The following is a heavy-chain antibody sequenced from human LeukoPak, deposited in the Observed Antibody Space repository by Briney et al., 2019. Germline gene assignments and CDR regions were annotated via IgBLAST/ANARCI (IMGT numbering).Heavy chain of an antibody. V-gene: IGHV3-7*01. Sequence: GGSLRLSCAASGFTFSRYAMHWVRQAPGKGLEWVANIKQDGSEKSYVDSVKGRFTISRDNTKNSLYLQMNSLRAEDTAVYFCAREWTGPSFDYWGQGTLVTVSS. D-gene: IGHD3/OR15-3a*01. J-gene: IGHJ4*02. CDR3: AREWTGPSFDY. CDR1: GFTFSRYA. CDR2: IKQDGSEK.